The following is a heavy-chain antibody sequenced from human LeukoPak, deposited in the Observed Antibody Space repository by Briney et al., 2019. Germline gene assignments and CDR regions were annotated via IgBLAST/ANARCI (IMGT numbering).Heavy chain of an antibody. J-gene: IGHJ4*02. CDR1: GFTFSSYG. D-gene: IGHD3-22*01. CDR3: ANHYYGSSGYLPYYFDY. CDR2: ISYDGSNK. V-gene: IGHV3-30*18. Sequence: PGRSLRLSCAASGFTFSSYGMHWVRQAPGKGLEWVAVISYDGSNKYYADSVKGRFTISRDNSKNTLYLQMNSLRAEDTAVYYCANHYYGSSGYLPYYFDYWGQGTLVTVSS.